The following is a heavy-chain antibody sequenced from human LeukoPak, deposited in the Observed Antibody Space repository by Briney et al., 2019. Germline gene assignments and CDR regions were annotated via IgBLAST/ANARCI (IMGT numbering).Heavy chain of an antibody. CDR1: RGTFSSYA. CDR3: ARDRYSSGWYFWGLYWFDP. Sequence: SVKVSCKASRGTFSSYAISWVRQAPGQGLEWMGGIIPIFGTANYAQKFQGRVTITADKSTSTAYMELSSLRSEDTAVYYCARDRYSSGWYFWGLYWFDPWGQGTLVTVSS. D-gene: IGHD6-19*01. V-gene: IGHV1-69*06. J-gene: IGHJ5*02. CDR2: IIPIFGTA.